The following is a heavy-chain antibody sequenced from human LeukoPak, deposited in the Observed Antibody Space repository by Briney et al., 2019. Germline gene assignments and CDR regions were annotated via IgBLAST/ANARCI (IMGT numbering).Heavy chain of an antibody. V-gene: IGHV1-2*02. CDR2: INHNSGGT. Sequence: GASVKVSCKASVYTFTGYYMHWVRQAPGQGLEWMGWINHNSGGTNYAQKFQGRVTMTRDTSISTAYMELSRLRSDDTAVYYCARDYSSAEQLVYWGQGTLVTVSS. CDR1: VYTFTGYY. CDR3: ARDYSSAEQLVY. D-gene: IGHD6-13*01. J-gene: IGHJ4*02.